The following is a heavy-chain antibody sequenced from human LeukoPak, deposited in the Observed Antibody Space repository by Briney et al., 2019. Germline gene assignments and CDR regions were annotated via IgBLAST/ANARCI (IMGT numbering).Heavy chain of an antibody. D-gene: IGHD3-10*01. J-gene: IGHJ4*02. V-gene: IGHV3-7*01. CDR2: IKQDGSEK. CDR3: ASEYYYGSGSIGY. Sequence: RPGGSLRLSCAASAFPFSSNWMTWVRQAPGKGLEWVGNIKQDGSEKYYGDSVKGRFTISRDNAKNSLYLQMNSLRAEDTAVYYCASEYYYGSGSIGYWGQGTLVTVSS. CDR1: AFPFSSNW.